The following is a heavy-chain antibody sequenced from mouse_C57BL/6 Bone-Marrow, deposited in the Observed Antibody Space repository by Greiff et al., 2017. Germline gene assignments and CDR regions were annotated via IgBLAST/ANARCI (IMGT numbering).Heavy chain of an antibody. CDR3: AGSYFDY. Sequence: VQLQQSGPELVKPGASVKISCKASGYTFTDYYMNWVKQSHGKSLEWIGDINPNNGGTSYNQKFKGKATLTVDKPSSTAYMQLSSLTSEDSAVYDCAGSYFDYWGQGTTLTVSS. CDR1: GYTFTDYY. V-gene: IGHV1-26*01. CDR2: INPNNGGT. D-gene: IGHD1-1*01. J-gene: IGHJ2*01.